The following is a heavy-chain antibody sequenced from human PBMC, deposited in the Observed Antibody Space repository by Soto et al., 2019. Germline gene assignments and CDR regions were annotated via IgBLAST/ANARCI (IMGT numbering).Heavy chain of an antibody. CDR3: ARESISYGDYFDC. CDR2: VWYDGSNK. J-gene: IGHJ4*02. Sequence: QVKLMESGGGVVQPGRSLRLSCAASGFTFSTYGMHWVRQAQGKGLEWVAVVWYDGSNKFYAESVKGRFTASRDNSKNMVYLQMNSLRAEDTATYYCARESISYGDYFDCWGPGALVTVSS. V-gene: IGHV3-33*01. D-gene: IGHD4-17*01. CDR1: GFTFSTYG.